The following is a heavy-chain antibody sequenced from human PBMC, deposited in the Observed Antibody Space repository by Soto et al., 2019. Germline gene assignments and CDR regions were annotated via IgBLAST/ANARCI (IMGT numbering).Heavy chain of an antibody. CDR1: GFTFTNYD. CDR2: ITSSGSSM. Sequence: EVQLVESGGGLVKPGGSLRLSCAASGFTFTNYDMNCVRQAPGKGLEWVSSITSSGSSMYYLASVRGRFAISRDNADNSLYLHMNSLTVEDTAAYYCARGAVATTCDFWGQGTPVTVSS. J-gene: IGHJ4*02. CDR3: ARGAVATTCDF. D-gene: IGHD5-12*01. V-gene: IGHV3-21*03.